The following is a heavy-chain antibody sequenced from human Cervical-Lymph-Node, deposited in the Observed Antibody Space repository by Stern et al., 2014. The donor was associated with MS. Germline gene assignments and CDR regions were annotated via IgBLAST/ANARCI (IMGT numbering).Heavy chain of an antibody. CDR1: GFSLTTDGMC. CDR2: VDWDDDT. Sequence: QVTLKESGPALVRPTQTLTLTCSFSGFSLTTDGMCVSWIRQPPGKALPWLALVDWDDDTDYDTSLRTRLTISKDPAKNQVVLTMANMDPVDTATYFCARTRWGASGRHAARFDHWGQGTVVTVSS. V-gene: IGHV2-70*01. J-gene: IGHJ3*01. D-gene: IGHD1-26*01. CDR3: ARTRWGASGRHAARFDH.